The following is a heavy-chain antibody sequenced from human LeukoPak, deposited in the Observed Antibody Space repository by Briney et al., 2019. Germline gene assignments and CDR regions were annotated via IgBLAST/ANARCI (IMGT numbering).Heavy chain of an antibody. J-gene: IGHJ4*02. D-gene: IGHD6-13*01. Sequence: ASVKVSCKVSGYTLTELSMHWVRQAPGKGLEWMGGFDPEDGETIYAQKFQGRVTMTEDTSTDTAYMELSSLRSEDTAVYYCARNPNFSRSVGSFGSSWYYDYWGQGTLVTVSS. CDR2: FDPEDGET. CDR1: GYTLTELS. CDR3: ARNPNFSRSVGSFGSSWYYDY. V-gene: IGHV1-24*01.